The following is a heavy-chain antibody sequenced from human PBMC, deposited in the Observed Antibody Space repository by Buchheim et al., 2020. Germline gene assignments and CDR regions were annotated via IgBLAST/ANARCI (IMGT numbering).Heavy chain of an antibody. D-gene: IGHD6-19*01. J-gene: IGHJ4*02. V-gene: IGHV3-30*18. CDR3: AKELNSGLIDY. CDR1: GFTFSSYG. CDR2: ISYDGSKK. Sequence: QVQLVESGGGVVQPGSSLRLSCAASGFTFSSYGINWVRQAPGKGLEWVAVISYDGSKKYYADSVKGRFTISRDNSKKPLYVQMNSLRAEDTAVYYCAKELNSGLIDYWGQGTL.